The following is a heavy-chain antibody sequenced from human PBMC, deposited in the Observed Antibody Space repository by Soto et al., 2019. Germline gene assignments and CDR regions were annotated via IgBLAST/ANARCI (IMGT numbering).Heavy chain of an antibody. CDR3: ARGRAAAGG. D-gene: IGHD6-13*01. CDR1: GYTFPSHY. CDR2: INPNSGNT. Sequence: ASVKVSCKASGYTFPSHYMHWVRQAPGQGLEWMGIINPNSGNTGYAQKFQGRVTMTRNTSISTAYVELSSLRSEDTAVYYCARGRAAAGGWGQGTLVTVSS. V-gene: IGHV1-8*02. J-gene: IGHJ4*02.